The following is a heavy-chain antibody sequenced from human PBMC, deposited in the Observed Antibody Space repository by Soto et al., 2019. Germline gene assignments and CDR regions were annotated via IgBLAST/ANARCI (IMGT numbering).Heavy chain of an antibody. J-gene: IGHJ3*02. CDR1: GGSISSGGYS. D-gene: IGHD3-10*01. V-gene: IGHV4-30-2*01. CDR2: IYHSGST. Sequence: SETLSLTCAVSGGSISSGGYSWSWIRQPPGKGLEWIGYIYHSGSTYYNPSLKSRVTISVDRSKNQLSLKLSSVTAADTAVYYCARAAVSGKGLDAFDIWGQGTMVTVS. CDR3: ARAAVSGKGLDAFDI.